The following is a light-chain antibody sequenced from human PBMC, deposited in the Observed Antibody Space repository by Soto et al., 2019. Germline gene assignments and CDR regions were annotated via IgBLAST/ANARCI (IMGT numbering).Light chain of an antibody. CDR2: EVS. CDR1: SSDVGIYNY. V-gene: IGLV2-14*01. Sequence: QSALTQPASASGSPGQSIAISCTGSSSDVGIYNYVSWYQQHPGKVPKLIIYEVSNRPSGVSNRFSGSKSGNTASLTISWILAEDEADYYCSSYTTSSTRVFGTGTKVTVL. CDR3: SSYTTSSTRV. J-gene: IGLJ1*01.